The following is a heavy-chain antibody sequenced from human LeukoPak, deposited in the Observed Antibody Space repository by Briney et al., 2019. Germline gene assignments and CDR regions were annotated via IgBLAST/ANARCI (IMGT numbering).Heavy chain of an antibody. CDR3: ATRRYSYGQAALDY. V-gene: IGHV1-24*01. CDR1: GYTLTELS. J-gene: IGHJ4*02. Sequence: ASVKVSCKVSGYTLTELSMHWVRQAPGKGLEWMGGFDPEDGETIYAQKFQGRVTMTEDTSTDTAYMELSSLRSEDTAVYYCATRRYSYGQAALDYWGQGTLVTVSS. CDR2: FDPEDGET. D-gene: IGHD5-18*01.